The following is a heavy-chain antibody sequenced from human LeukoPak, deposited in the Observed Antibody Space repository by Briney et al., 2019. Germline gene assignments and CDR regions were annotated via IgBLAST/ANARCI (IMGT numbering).Heavy chain of an antibody. J-gene: IGHJ4*02. D-gene: IGHD3-22*01. CDR2: IYYSGST. Sequence: SETLSLTCTVSGGSISSYYWSWIRQPPGKGLEWIGYIYYSGSTNYNPSLKSRVTISVDTSKNQFSLKLSSVTAADTAVYYCARLENYYDSSGYPNRYFDYWGQGTLVTVSS. CDR1: GGSISSYY. CDR3: ARLENYYDSSGYPNRYFDY. V-gene: IGHV4-59*08.